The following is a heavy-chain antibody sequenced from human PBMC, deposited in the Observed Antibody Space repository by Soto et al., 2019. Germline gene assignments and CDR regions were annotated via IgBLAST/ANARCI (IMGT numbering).Heavy chain of an antibody. D-gene: IGHD4-17*01. Sequence: SVNVSCNASRGTFSSYTISLVRQAPGQGLEWMGRIIPILGIANYAQKFQGRVTITADKSTSTAYMELSSLRSEDTAVYYCARLLVAATVTPYDAFDIWGQGTMVTVSS. CDR2: IIPILGIA. CDR3: ARLLVAATVTPYDAFDI. V-gene: IGHV1-69*02. CDR1: RGTFSSYT. J-gene: IGHJ3*02.